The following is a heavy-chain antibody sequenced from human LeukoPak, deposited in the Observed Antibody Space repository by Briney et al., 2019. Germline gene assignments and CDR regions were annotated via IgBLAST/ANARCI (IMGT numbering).Heavy chain of an antibody. D-gene: IGHD3-10*01. V-gene: IGHV1-46*01. CDR1: GYTFTSYY. J-gene: IGHJ4*02. CDR2: INPSGGST. Sequence: GASVKVSCKASGYTFTSYYMHWVRQAPGQGLEWMGIINPSGGSTSYAQKFQGRVTMTRDMSTSTAYMELRSLRSDDTAVYYCARPLWDYGSGSRPLDYWGQGTLVTVSS. CDR3: ARPLWDYGSGSRPLDY.